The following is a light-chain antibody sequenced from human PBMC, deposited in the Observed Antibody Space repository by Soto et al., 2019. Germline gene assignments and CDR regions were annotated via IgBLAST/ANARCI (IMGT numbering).Light chain of an antibody. Sequence: DIQLTQSPSFLSASIGDRVTLTCRASQGISSYLAWYQQKPGKDPKLLIYAASSSQSGVPSRSSGSVSGIEFPLTISSLQPEDFATYNCQQRDSDPWTFGQGTKVEIK. V-gene: IGKV1-9*01. CDR2: AAS. CDR1: QGISSY. J-gene: IGKJ1*01. CDR3: QQRDSDPWT.